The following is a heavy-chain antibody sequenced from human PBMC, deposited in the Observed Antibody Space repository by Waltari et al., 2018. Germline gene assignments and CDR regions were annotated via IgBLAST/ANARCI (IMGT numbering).Heavy chain of an antibody. V-gene: IGHV4-38-2*01. CDR1: GYSISSGYY. CDR2: IYHSGST. Sequence: QVQLQESGPGLVKPSETLSLTCAVSGYSISSGYYWGWIRQPPGKGLEWIGSIYHSGSTYYTPSLKSRVTISVDTSKNQFSLKLSSVTAADTAVYYCARPSFSSGWYLRYWGQGTLVTVSS. D-gene: IGHD6-19*01. J-gene: IGHJ4*02. CDR3: ARPSFSSGWYLRY.